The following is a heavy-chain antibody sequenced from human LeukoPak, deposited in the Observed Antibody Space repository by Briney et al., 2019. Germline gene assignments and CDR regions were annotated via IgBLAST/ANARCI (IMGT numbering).Heavy chain of an antibody. CDR1: GGSFSGYY. CDR3: ARGLRATGYYYYGMDV. CDR2: INHSGST. J-gene: IGHJ6*02. Sequence: SKTLSLTCAAYGGSFSGYYWSWIRQPPGKGLEWIGEINHSGSTNYNPSLKSRVTISVDTSKNQFSLKLSSVTAADTAVYYCARGLRATGYYYYGMDVWGQGTTVTVSS. V-gene: IGHV4-34*01.